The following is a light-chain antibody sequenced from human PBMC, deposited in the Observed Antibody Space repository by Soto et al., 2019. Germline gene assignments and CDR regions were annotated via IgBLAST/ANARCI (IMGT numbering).Light chain of an antibody. J-gene: IGLJ3*02. Sequence: QSALTQPASVSGSPGQSITISCTGNRSDVGGHNFVSWFQQHPGKAPKFIIYEVCNRPSGISNRFSGSKSGNTASLTISGLQPEDEADYYCSSYTTRFNCVFGGGTKLTVL. V-gene: IGLV2-14*01. CDR3: SSYTTRFNCV. CDR1: RSDVGGHNF. CDR2: EVC.